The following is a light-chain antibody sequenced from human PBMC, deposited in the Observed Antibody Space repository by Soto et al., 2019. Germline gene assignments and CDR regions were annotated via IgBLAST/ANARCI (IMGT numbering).Light chain of an antibody. J-gene: IGLJ1*01. V-gene: IGLV2-23*02. CDR1: SSDVGSYNL. CDR3: CSYTGSSTLRV. CDR2: DVS. Sequence: QSALTQPASVSGSPGQSITISCTGTSSDVGSYNLVSWYQQHPGKAPKLMIYDVSNRPSGVSNRFSGSKSGNTASLTISGLQAEDEADYYCCSYTGSSTLRVFGTGTKLTVL.